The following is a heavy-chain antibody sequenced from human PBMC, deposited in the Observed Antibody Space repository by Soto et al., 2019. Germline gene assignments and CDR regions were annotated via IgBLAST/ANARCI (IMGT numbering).Heavy chain of an antibody. V-gene: IGHV4-59*08. Sequence: SETLSLTCTVSGGSISSYYWSWIRQPPGKGLEWIGYIYYSGSTKYNPSLKSRVTISIDTSKNQFSLKLSSVTAADTAVYYCARLSSGQPVRDFDYWGQGTLVTVSS. CDR3: ARLSSGQPVRDFDY. CDR1: GGSISSYY. CDR2: IYYSGST. J-gene: IGHJ4*02. D-gene: IGHD3-10*01.